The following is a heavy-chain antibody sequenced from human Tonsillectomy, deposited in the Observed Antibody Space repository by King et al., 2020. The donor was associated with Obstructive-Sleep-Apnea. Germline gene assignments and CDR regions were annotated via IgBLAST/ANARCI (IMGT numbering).Heavy chain of an antibody. D-gene: IGHD3-9*01. J-gene: IGHJ4*02. V-gene: IGHV4-31*03. CDR1: GGSISSGGYY. CDR3: AREAGGWTGYYGILTGTIDY. CDR2: IYYSGST. Sequence: VQLQESGPGLVKPSQTLSLTCTVSGGSISSGGYYWSWILQHPGKGLEWIGYIYYSGSTYYNPSLKSRVTISVDTSKNQFSLKLSSVTAADTAVYYCAREAGGWTGYYGILTGTIDYWGQGTLVTVSS.